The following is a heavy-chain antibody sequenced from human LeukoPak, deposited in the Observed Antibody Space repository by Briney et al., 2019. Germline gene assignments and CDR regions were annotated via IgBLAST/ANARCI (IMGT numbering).Heavy chain of an antibody. J-gene: IGHJ4*02. CDR3: AKDHANTPVVTN. CDR1: GYIFTSNY. V-gene: IGHV1-46*01. Sequence: ASVKVSCKASGYIFTSNYMHWVRQAPGQGLEWMGVINPTGGSTSYAHKFQGRITLTRDMSTSTDYLELSSLRSDDTAIYYCAKDHANTPVVTNWGQGILVSVSS. D-gene: IGHD2-21*02. CDR2: INPTGGST.